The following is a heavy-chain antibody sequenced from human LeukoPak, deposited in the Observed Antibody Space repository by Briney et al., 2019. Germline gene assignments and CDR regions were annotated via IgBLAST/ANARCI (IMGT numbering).Heavy chain of an antibody. CDR2: IYHSGST. V-gene: IGHV4-38-2*02. CDR3: ARDGIVVVPAAHYYYGMDV. CDR1: GYSISSGYY. D-gene: IGHD2-2*01. J-gene: IGHJ6*04. Sequence: SETLSLTRAVSGYSISSGYYWGWIRQPPGKGLEWIGSIYHSGSTYYNPSLKSRVTISVDTSKNQFSLKLSSVTAADTAVYYCARDGIVVVPAAHYYYGMDVWGKGTTVTVSS.